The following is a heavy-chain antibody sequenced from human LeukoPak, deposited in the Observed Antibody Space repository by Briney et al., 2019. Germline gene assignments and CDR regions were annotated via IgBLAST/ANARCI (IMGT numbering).Heavy chain of an antibody. J-gene: IGHJ5*02. CDR3: ARVPYYYYDSSGYSVYNWFDP. D-gene: IGHD3-22*01. CDR2: IIPIFGTA. CDR1: GYTFTSYG. V-gene: IGHV1-69*13. Sequence: ASVKVSCKASGYTFTSYGISWVRQAPGQGLEWMGGIIPIFGTANYAQKFQGRVTITADESTSTAYMELSSLRSEDTAVYYCARVPYYYYDSSGYSVYNWFDPWGQGTLVTVSS.